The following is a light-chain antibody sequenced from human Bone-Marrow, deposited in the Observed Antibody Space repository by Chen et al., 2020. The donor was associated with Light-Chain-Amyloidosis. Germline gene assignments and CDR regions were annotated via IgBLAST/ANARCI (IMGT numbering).Light chain of an antibody. Sequence: SYELTQPPSVSVSPGQTARITCSGDDLPTKYAYWYHQKPGQAPVLVIHRDTERPSGILERFSGSSSGTTATLTISGVQAEDEDDYHCQSADSSGTYEVIFGGGTKLTVL. CDR2: RDT. V-gene: IGLV3-25*03. CDR1: DLPTKY. J-gene: IGLJ2*01. CDR3: QSADSSGTYEVI.